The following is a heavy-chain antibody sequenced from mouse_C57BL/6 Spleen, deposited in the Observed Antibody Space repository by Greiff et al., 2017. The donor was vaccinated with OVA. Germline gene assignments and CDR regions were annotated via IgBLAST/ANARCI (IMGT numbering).Heavy chain of an antibody. J-gene: IGHJ4*01. V-gene: IGHV2-9-1*01. CDR1: GFSLTSYA. CDR2: IWTGGGT. D-gene: IGHD1-1*01. CDR3: ARNRDYGISYYAMDY. Sequence: VKLQESGPGLVAPSQSLSITCTVSGFSLTSYAISWVRQPPGKGLEWLGVIWTGGGTNYNSALKSRLSISKDNSKSQVFLKMNSLQTDDTARDYCARNRDYGISYYAMDYWGQGTSVTVSS.